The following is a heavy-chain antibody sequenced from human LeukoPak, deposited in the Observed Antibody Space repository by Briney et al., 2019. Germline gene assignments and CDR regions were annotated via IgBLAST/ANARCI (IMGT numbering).Heavy chain of an antibody. D-gene: IGHD4-17*01. V-gene: IGHV3-30*03. CDR3: ARERDYGDLDY. CDR2: ISYDGNNK. J-gene: IGHJ4*02. Sequence: GGSLRLSCAASGFTFSNYGIHWVRQAPGKGLEWVAVISYDGNNKYYADSVKGRFTISRDNSKNTLYLQMNSLRAEDTAVYYCARERDYGDLDYWGQGTLVTVSS. CDR1: GFTFSNYG.